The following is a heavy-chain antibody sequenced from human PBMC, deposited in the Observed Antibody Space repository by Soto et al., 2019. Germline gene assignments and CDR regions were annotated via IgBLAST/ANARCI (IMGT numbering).Heavy chain of an antibody. CDR1: GFTFSDYY. D-gene: IGHD6-13*01. V-gene: IGHV3-11*01. CDR3: ARRRAPLYSSSWRYYFDY. CDR2: ISSSGSTI. J-gene: IGHJ4*02. Sequence: GGSLRLSCAASGFTFSDYYMSWIRQAPGKGLEWVSYISSSGSTIYYADSVKGRFTISRDNAKNSLYLQMNSLRAEDTAVYYCARRRAPLYSSSWRYYFDYWGQGTLVTVSS.